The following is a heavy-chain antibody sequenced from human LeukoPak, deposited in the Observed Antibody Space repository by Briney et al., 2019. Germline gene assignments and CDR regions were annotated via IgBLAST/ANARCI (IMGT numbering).Heavy chain of an antibody. D-gene: IGHD6-19*01. V-gene: IGHV5-10-1*01. CDR3: ARPNSSGWFPDAFDI. CDR2: IDPSDSYT. CDR1: GYSFTSYW. J-gene: IGHJ3*02. Sequence: GESLKISCKGSGYSFTSYWISWVRPMPGKGLEWMGRIDPSDSYTNYSPSFQGHVTISADKSISTAYLQWSSLKASDTAMYYCARPNSSGWFPDAFDIWGQGTMVTVSS.